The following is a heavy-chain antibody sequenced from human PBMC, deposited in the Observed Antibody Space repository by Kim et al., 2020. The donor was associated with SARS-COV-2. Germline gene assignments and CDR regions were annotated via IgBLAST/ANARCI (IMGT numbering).Heavy chain of an antibody. CDR2: ISSSGSTI. J-gene: IGHJ4*02. CDR3: ATYQYYYDSSGYYY. CDR1: GFTFSSYE. D-gene: IGHD3-22*01. V-gene: IGHV3-48*03. Sequence: GGSLRLSCAASGFTFSSYEMNWVRQAPGKGLEWVSYISSSGSTIYYADSVKGRFTISRDNAKNSLYLQMNSLRAEDTAVYYCATYQYYYDSSGYYYWGQGTLVTVSS.